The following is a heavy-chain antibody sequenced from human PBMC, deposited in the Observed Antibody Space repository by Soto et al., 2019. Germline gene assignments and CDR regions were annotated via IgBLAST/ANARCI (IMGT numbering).Heavy chain of an antibody. J-gene: IGHJ4*02. Sequence: QVQLVESGGGVVQPGRSLRLSCTASGFTFSIFGMHWVRQAPGKGLEWVALISYDGSNKFHADSVRGRFTIFRDNSKNTLYLQMSSLRAEDTAVYYCAKGSTRWLESLLDYWGQGTLVTVSS. V-gene: IGHV3-30*18. CDR3: AKGSTRWLESLLDY. D-gene: IGHD5-12*01. CDR2: ISYDGSNK. CDR1: GFTFSIFG.